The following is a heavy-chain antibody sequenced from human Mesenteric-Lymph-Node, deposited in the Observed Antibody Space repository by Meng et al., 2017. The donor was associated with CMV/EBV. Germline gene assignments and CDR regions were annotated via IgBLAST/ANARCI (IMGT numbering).Heavy chain of an antibody. Sequence: GESLKISCAASGFTFSSYEMNWVRQAPGKGLEWVSFISSSDSTIYYADSVQGRFTISRDNAKNSLYLQMNSLRAEDTAVYYCASGDCSGTSCYTGEYWGQGTLVTVSS. CDR1: GFTFSSYE. V-gene: IGHV3-48*03. D-gene: IGHD2-2*02. J-gene: IGHJ4*02. CDR2: ISSSDSTI. CDR3: ASGDCSGTSCYTGEY.